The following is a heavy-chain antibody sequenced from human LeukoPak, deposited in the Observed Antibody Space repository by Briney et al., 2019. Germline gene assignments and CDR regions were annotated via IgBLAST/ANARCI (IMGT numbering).Heavy chain of an antibody. D-gene: IGHD6-13*01. J-gene: IGHJ5*02. CDR2: IYYSGST. V-gene: IGHV4-31*03. CDR3: ARVRGRQQLVHANNWFDP. Sequence: SETLSLTCTVSGGSISSGGYYWSWIRQHPGKGLEWIGYIYYSGSTYYNPSLKSRVTISVDTSKNQFSLKLSSVIAADTAVYYCARVRGRQQLVHANNWFDPWGQGTLITVSS. CDR1: GGSISSGGYY.